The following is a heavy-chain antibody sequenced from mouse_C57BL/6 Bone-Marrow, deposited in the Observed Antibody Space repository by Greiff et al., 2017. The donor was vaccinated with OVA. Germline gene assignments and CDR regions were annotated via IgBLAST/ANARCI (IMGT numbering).Heavy chain of an antibody. Sequence: QVQLQQPGAELVMPGASVKLSCKASGYTFTSYWMHWVKQRPGQGLEWIGEIDPSDSYTNYNQKFKGKSTLTVDKSYSTAYMQLSSLTSEDSAVYYGARETTGSGMDYWGQGTSVTVSS. CDR1: GYTFTSYW. D-gene: IGHD1-1*01. CDR2: IDPSDSYT. J-gene: IGHJ4*01. V-gene: IGHV1-69*01. CDR3: ARETTGSGMDY.